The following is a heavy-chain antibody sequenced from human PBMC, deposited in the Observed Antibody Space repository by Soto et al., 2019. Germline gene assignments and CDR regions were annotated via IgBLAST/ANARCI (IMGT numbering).Heavy chain of an antibody. Sequence: EVQLVESGVGLVQPGRSLRLSCAAFGFTFDDYAIHWVRQAPGKGLEWVSGISWNRGSVGYADSVKGRFTIFRDNAKNSLYLQMNSLRAEDTALYYCAKDRHDFWSGADIWGQGTMVTVSS. D-gene: IGHD3-3*01. J-gene: IGHJ3*02. CDR2: ISWNRGSV. CDR3: AKDRHDFWSGADI. CDR1: GFTFDDYA. V-gene: IGHV3-9*01.